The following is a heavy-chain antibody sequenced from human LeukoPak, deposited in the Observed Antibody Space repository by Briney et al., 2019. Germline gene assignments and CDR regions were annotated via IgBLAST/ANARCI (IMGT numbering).Heavy chain of an antibody. Sequence: HSGTLSLTCDVYGGPFSAYYCSWILQPPCKGLDWLGKINHSASTNYNPSLKSRDTISVDTSKNQFSLKLSSVTAADTAVYYCARVDTAMAKDPYYFDYWGQGTLVTVSS. CDR3: ARVDTAMAKDPYYFDY. V-gene: IGHV4-34*01. D-gene: IGHD5-18*01. J-gene: IGHJ4*02. CDR2: INHSAST. CDR1: GGPFSAYY.